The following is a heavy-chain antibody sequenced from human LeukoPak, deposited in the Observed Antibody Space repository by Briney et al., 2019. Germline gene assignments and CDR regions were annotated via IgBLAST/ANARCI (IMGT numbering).Heavy chain of an antibody. J-gene: IGHJ6*02. Sequence: GGSLRLSCAASGFTFSSYAMTWVRQAPGKGLEWVSAISGGGGSAYYADSVKGRFTISRDSSMNTLYLQMNSLTAGDTAVYYCAKAVGATRGYYYSGMDVWGQGPRSPSP. D-gene: IGHD1-26*01. CDR1: GFTFSSYA. CDR3: AKAVGATRGYYYSGMDV. CDR2: ISGGGGSA. V-gene: IGHV3-23*01.